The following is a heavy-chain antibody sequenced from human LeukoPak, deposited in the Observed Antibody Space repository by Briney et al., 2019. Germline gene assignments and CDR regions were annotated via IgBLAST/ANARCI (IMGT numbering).Heavy chain of an antibody. V-gene: IGHV1-18*01. CDR1: GYTFTSYG. Sequence: GASVKVSCKASGYTFTSYGISWVRQAPGQGLEWMGWISAYNGNTNYAQKLQGRVTMTTDTSTSTAYMELRSLRSDDTAVYYCAREPLGYCSSTSCYRGRFVDYWGQGTLVTVSS. CDR2: ISAYNGNT. D-gene: IGHD2-2*02. CDR3: AREPLGYCSSTSCYRGRFVDY. J-gene: IGHJ4*02.